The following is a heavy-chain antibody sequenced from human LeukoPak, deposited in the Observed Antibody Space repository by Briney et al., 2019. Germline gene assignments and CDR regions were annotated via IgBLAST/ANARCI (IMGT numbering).Heavy chain of an antibody. CDR1: GYIFTSYD. D-gene: IGHD6-13*01. CDR2: IRSNDGHT. J-gene: IGHJ5*02. CDR3: ARQQLVPNRFDP. Sequence: ASVKVSCKASGYIFTSYDISWVRQAPGQGLEWMGWIRSNDGHTKYAQKFQGRVTMTMDTFTTTFYMELRSLTSDDTAMYYCARQQLVPNRFDPWGQGTLVTVSS. V-gene: IGHV1-18*01.